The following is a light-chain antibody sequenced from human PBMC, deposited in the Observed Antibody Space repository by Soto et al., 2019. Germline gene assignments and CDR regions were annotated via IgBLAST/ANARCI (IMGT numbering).Light chain of an antibody. Sequence: DIEMTQSPSTLSASVGDRVTITCRASQSLSSWLAWYQQKPGKAPKLLIYKASSLESGVPSRFSGSGSGTEFTLTISSLQADDFATYYCHQYNSYSRTFGEGTKVEIK. CDR3: HQYNSYSRT. CDR2: KAS. J-gene: IGKJ1*01. CDR1: QSLSSW. V-gene: IGKV1-5*03.